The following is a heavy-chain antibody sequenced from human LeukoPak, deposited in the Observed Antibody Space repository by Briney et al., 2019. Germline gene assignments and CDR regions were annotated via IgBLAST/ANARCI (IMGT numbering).Heavy chain of an antibody. D-gene: IGHD6-19*01. CDR3: VGDIHPSLGSGWPN. CDR1: GFTFSSHA. V-gene: IGHV3-30-3*01. Sequence: GGSLRLSCAASGFTFSSHAMHWVRQAPGKGLEWVALVSYDGNNKYYVDSVKGRFTISRDNSKNTLYLQMNSLRADDTALYYCVGDIHPSLGSGWPNWGQGTLVTVSS. CDR2: VSYDGNNK. J-gene: IGHJ4*02.